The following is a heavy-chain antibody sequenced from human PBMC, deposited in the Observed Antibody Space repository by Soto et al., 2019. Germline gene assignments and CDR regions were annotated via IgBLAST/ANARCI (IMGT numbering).Heavy chain of an antibody. J-gene: IGHJ4*02. V-gene: IGHV4-30-2*01. Sequence: SETLSLTCAVSGGSIRSGGYSWSWIRQPPGKGLEWIGYIYHSGSTYYNPSLKSRVTISVDRSKNQFSLKLSSVTAADTAVYYCARVIGKRGSYYFDYWGQGTLVTVSS. D-gene: IGHD1-26*01. CDR1: GGSIRSGGYS. CDR3: ARVIGKRGSYYFDY. CDR2: IYHSGST.